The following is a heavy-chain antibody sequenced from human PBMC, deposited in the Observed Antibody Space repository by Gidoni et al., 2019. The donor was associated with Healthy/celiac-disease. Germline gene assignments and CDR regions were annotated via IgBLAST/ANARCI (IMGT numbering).Heavy chain of an antibody. CDR3: ASSTNYYYYMDV. V-gene: IGHV4-39*01. D-gene: IGHD2-2*01. Sequence: QLQLQESGPGLVKPSETLSLTCTVSGGSISSSSYYWGWIRQPPGKGLEWIGSIYYSGSTYYNPSLKSRVTISVDTSKNQFSLKLSSVTAADTAVYYCASSTNYYYYMDVWGKGTTVTVSS. J-gene: IGHJ6*03. CDR2: IYYSGST. CDR1: GGSISSSSYY.